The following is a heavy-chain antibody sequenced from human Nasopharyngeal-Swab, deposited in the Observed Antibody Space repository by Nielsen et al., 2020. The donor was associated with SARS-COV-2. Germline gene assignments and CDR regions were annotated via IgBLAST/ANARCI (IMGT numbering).Heavy chain of an antibody. CDR2: ISWNSGNI. J-gene: IGHJ4*02. CDR3: AKDTSRIAAAGTPFDY. Sequence: SLKISCAASGFTFDDYAMHWVRQAPGKGLEWVSGISWNSGNIGYADSVKGRFTISRDNAKNSLYLQMNSLRAEDTALYYCAKDTSRIAAAGTPFDYWGQGTLVTVSS. CDR1: GFTFDDYA. V-gene: IGHV3-9*01. D-gene: IGHD6-13*01.